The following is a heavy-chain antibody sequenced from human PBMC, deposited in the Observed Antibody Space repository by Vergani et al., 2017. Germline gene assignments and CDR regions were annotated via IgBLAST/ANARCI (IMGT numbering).Heavy chain of an antibody. CDR1: GFTFSSYW. D-gene: IGHD2-21*01. CDR2: INSDGSST. Sequence: EVQLVESGGGLVQPGGSLRLSCAASGFTFSSYWMHWVRQAPGKGLVWVSRINSDGSSTSYADSVKGRFTISRDNAKNTLYLQMNSLRAEDTAVYYCAGGRVVMRYYGKDVWGQGTTVTVSS. CDR3: AGGRVVMRYYGKDV. V-gene: IGHV3-74*01. J-gene: IGHJ6*02.